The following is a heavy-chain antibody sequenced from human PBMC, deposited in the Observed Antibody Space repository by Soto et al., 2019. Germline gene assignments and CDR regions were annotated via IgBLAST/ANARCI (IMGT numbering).Heavy chain of an antibody. J-gene: IGHJ6*02. CDR1: GFTFSTFG. Sequence: QVHLVESGGGVVQPGRSLRLSCAASGFTFSTFGMHWVRQAPGKGLEWGAIIWYDGSNKYYADSVKGRFTISRDNFKNTLDLQMNSLRAEDTAVYYCARVKSYGMDVWGQGTTVTVSS. V-gene: IGHV3-33*01. CDR2: IWYDGSNK. CDR3: ARVKSYGMDV.